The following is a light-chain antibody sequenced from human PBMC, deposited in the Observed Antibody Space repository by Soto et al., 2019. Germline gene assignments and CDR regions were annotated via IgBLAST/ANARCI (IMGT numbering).Light chain of an antibody. CDR3: QQTFNSPPWT. J-gene: IGKJ1*01. CDR1: QNIDFY. V-gene: IGKV1-39*01. CDR2: GAS. Sequence: DIQITQSPSSLSASVGDTVTITCRASQNIDFYLNWYQQKPGTAPKVLISGASSLQRGVPSRFSGSGSGTEFTLTINNLQPEDFASYFCQQTFNSPPWTFGQGTKVDIK.